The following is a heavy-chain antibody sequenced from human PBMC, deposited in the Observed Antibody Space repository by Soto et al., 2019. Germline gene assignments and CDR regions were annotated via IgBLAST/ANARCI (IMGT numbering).Heavy chain of an antibody. Sequence: GGSLRLSCAASGFTFSSYAMSWVRQAPGKGLEWVSAISGSGGSTYYADSVKGRFTISRDNSKNTLYLQMNSLRAEDTAVYYCAKDYPDYCSGGSCYSSRFDYWGQGTLVTVS. CDR3: AKDYPDYCSGGSCYSSRFDY. CDR2: ISGSGGST. CDR1: GFTFSSYA. J-gene: IGHJ4*02. D-gene: IGHD2-15*01. V-gene: IGHV3-23*01.